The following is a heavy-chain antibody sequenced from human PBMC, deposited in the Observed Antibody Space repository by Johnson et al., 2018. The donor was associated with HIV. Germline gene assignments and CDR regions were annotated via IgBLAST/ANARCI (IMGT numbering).Heavy chain of an antibody. V-gene: IGHV3-30*02. Sequence: QVQLVESGGGVVQPGGSLRLSCAASGFTFSSYGMHWVRQAPGKGLAWVAFIRYDGSNKYYADSVTGRFTIARDNSKNTLYLQMNSLRAEDTAVYYCAKTRTTVTTIDAFDIWGQGTMVTVSS. CDR3: AKTRTTVTTIDAFDI. J-gene: IGHJ3*02. CDR1: GFTFSSYG. D-gene: IGHD4-17*01. CDR2: IRYDGSNK.